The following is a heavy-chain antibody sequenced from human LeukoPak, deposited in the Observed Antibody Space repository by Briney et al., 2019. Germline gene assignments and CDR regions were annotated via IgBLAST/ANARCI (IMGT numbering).Heavy chain of an antibody. CDR3: AREPIRDAFDI. Sequence: GGSLRLSCAASGFSLSIYSMHWVRQAPGKGLEGVSYISSSSSSVSYSDSVKGRFTISRDNAKNSLYLQMNSLRAEDTAVYYCAREPIRDAFDIWGQGTMVTVSS. CDR1: GFSLSIYS. CDR2: ISSSSSSV. V-gene: IGHV3-48*04. J-gene: IGHJ3*02.